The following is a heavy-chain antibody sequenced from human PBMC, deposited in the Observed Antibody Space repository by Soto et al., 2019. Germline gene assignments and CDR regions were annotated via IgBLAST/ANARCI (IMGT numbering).Heavy chain of an antibody. J-gene: IGHJ4*02. Sequence: SETLSLTCTVSGGSISSYYWSWIRQPPGKGLEWIGYIYYSGSTNYNPSLKSRVTISVDTSKNQFSLKLSSVTAADTAVYYCARMAYGDYFDYWGQGTLVTVS. CDR2: IYYSGST. CDR1: GGSISSYY. D-gene: IGHD4-17*01. V-gene: IGHV4-59*08. CDR3: ARMAYGDYFDY.